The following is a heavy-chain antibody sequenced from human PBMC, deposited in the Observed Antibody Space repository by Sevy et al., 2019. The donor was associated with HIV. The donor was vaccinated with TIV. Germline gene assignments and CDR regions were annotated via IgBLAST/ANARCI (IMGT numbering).Heavy chain of an antibody. V-gene: IGHV3-7*03. CDR2: IMQDGSEK. CDR1: GFTFSSYW. Sequence: GGSLRLSCAASGFTFSSYWMSWVRQAPGKGLEWVANIMQDGSEKYYVDSVKGRFTISRVDAKNSLYLQMNSLRAEDTAVYYCARDPTFGIAAADDSVNWFDPWGQGTLVTVSS. D-gene: IGHD6-13*01. CDR3: ARDPTFGIAAADDSVNWFDP. J-gene: IGHJ5*02.